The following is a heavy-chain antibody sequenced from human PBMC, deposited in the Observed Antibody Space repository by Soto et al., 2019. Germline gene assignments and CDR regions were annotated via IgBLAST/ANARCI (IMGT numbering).Heavy chain of an antibody. J-gene: IGHJ4*02. CDR2: IHPVLGIV. Sequence: QVQLVQSGAEVKAPGSSVKVSCKLSGGTFSKLCITWVRQAPGQGLEWMGRIHPVLGIVDYAQEIEGRVTITGGSATSTAYMGLNSLGSDDAGRFYCAKSLRPVLVAVNYGGDYFDSWGQGTLVSVPS. CDR1: GGTFSKLC. CDR3: AKSLRPVLVAVNYGGDYFDS. V-gene: IGHV1-69*02. D-gene: IGHD4-17*01.